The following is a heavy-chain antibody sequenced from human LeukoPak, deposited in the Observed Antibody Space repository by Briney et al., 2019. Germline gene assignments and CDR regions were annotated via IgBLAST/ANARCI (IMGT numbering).Heavy chain of an antibody. Sequence: PGGSLRLSYAVSGFTFSGFWMSWSRQAPGKGLEWVASINSDGSEGYYADVVKGRFTISRDNAKNSLYLQINSLRAEDTAVYYCARSSYSSSSSVWGQGTMVTVSS. CDR2: INSDGSEG. V-gene: IGHV3-7*03. CDR3: ARSSYSSSSSV. CDR1: GFTFSGFW. J-gene: IGHJ3*01. D-gene: IGHD6-6*01.